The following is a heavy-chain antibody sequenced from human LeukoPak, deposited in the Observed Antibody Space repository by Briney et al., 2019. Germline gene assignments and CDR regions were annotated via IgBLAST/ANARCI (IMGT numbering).Heavy chain of an antibody. D-gene: IGHD3-22*01. V-gene: IGHV1-46*01. CDR1: GYTFTSYY. J-gene: IGHJ4*02. CDR3: ARGSDEQGYYYDSSGYNY. Sequence: ASVKVSCKASGYTFTSYYMHWVRQAPGQGLEWMGIINPSGGSTSYAQKFQGRVTITADKSTSTAYMELSSLRSEDTAVYYCARGSDEQGYYYDSSGYNYWGQGTLVTVSS. CDR2: INPSGGST.